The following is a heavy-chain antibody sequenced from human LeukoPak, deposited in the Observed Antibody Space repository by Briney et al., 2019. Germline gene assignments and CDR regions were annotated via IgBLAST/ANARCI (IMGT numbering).Heavy chain of an antibody. CDR3: ARGSGYVLDY. Sequence: PGGSLRLSCVASGLTFSNREMNWVRQAPGKGLEWTSHISTGGRTIYYADSVKGRFTISRDNAKNSLYLQMNSLRGEDTGVYYCARGSGYVLDYWTQGTLVTVSS. CDR1: GLTFSNRE. CDR2: ISTGGRTI. J-gene: IGHJ4*02. V-gene: IGHV3-48*03. D-gene: IGHD2-15*01.